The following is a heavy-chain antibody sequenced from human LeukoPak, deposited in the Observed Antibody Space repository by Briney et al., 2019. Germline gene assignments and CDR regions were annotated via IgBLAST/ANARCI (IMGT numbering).Heavy chain of an antibody. J-gene: IGHJ3*02. Sequence: GGSLRLSCAASGFTFSSYGMHWVRQAPGKGLEWVAVIWYDGSNKYYADSVKGRFTISRDNSKNTLYLQMNSLRAEDTAVYYCARDIVVVPAASDAFDIWGQGTMVTVSP. CDR3: ARDIVVVPAASDAFDI. CDR2: IWYDGSNK. D-gene: IGHD2-2*01. CDR1: GFTFSSYG. V-gene: IGHV3-33*01.